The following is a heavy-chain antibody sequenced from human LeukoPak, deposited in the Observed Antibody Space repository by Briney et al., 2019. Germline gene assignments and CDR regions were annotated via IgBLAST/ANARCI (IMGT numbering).Heavy chain of an antibody. CDR1: GFTFSSYN. V-gene: IGHV3-21*01. Sequence: GGSLRLSCAASGFTFSSYNMNWVRRTPGKGLEWVSSITSSSSYMFYADSVRGRFTISRDNAENSLYLQMNSRRDEDTAVYYCARDPYSGGYGAYYYYYMDVWGKGTTVTVSS. J-gene: IGHJ6*03. CDR3: ARDPYSGGYGAYYYYYMDV. D-gene: IGHD6-19*01. CDR2: ITSSSSYM.